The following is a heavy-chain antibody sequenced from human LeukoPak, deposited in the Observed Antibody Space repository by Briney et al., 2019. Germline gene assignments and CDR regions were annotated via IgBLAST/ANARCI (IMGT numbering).Heavy chain of an antibody. CDR1: GDSFRSGGLY. J-gene: IGHJ4*02. V-gene: IGHV4-61*08. Sequence: PSETLSLTCTLSGDSFRSGGLYWGWIRQPPGKRPEWIGYIFHTGKTNYTPSLRSRPSISLDTSKSQFSQRLTSMTAADTAVYYCVTIFDSWRQGILVTVSS. D-gene: IGHD3-3*01. CDR2: IFHTGKT. CDR3: VTIFDS.